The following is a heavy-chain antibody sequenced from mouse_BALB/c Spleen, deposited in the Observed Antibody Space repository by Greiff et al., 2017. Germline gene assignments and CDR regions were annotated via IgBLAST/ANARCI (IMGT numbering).Heavy chain of an antibody. CDR1: GYSFTGYY. CDR2: ISCYNGAT. CDR3: ARSGSLYYSMDY. V-gene: IGHV1S34*01. Sequence: LVKPGASVKISCKASGYSFTGYYMHWVKQSHGQGLEWIGYISCYNGATSYNQKFKGKATLTVDTSSSTAYMQINSLTSEDSAVYYCARSGSLYYSMDYWGQGTSVTVSA. J-gene: IGHJ4*01.